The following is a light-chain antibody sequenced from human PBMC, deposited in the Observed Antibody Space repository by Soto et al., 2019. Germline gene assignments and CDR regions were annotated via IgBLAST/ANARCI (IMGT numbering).Light chain of an antibody. V-gene: IGKV3-15*01. CDR3: QQYNNWPPWT. J-gene: IGKJ1*01. CDR2: GAS. Sequence: IVMTQSPATLSMSPGERATLSCRASQSLNRDLAWYQQKPGQSPRLLINGASTRATGIPARFSGSGSGTEFTLTISSLQSEDFAVYYCQQYNNWPPWTFGQGTKVDIK. CDR1: QSLNRD.